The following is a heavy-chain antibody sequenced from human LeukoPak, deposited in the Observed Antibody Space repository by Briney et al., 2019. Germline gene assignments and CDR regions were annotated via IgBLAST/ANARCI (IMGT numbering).Heavy chain of an antibody. V-gene: IGHV4-59*12. D-gene: IGHD2-15*01. CDR1: GGSISGYY. Sequence: SETLSLTCTVSGGSISGYYWSWIRQPPGKGLEWIGYIYYSGNSNYNPSLKSRVTISADTSKNQFSLKLSSVTAADTAVYYCARSRYCSGDSCELIDYWGQGTLVTVSS. J-gene: IGHJ4*02. CDR3: ARSRYCSGDSCELIDY. CDR2: IYYSGNS.